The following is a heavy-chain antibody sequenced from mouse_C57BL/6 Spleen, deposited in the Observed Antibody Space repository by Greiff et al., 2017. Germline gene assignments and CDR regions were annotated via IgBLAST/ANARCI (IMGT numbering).Heavy chain of an antibody. D-gene: IGHD2-3*01. CDR3: AMCDGYYYWYFDV. V-gene: IGHV1-61*01. CDR1: GYTFTSYW. J-gene: IGHJ1*03. CDR2: IYPSDSET. Sequence: QVQLQQSGAELVRPGSSVKLSCKASGYTFTSYWMDWVKQRPGQGLEWIGNIYPSDSETHYNQKFKDKATLTVDKSSSTAYMQLRSLTSEDSAVYYCAMCDGYYYWYFDVWGTGTTVTVSS.